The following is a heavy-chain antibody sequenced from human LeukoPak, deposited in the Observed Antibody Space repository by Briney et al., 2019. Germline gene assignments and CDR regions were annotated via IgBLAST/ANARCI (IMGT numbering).Heavy chain of an antibody. CDR2: IYYSGST. CDR1: GGSISSGDYY. D-gene: IGHD2-15*01. Sequence: SETLSLTCTVSGGSISSGDYYWSWIRQPPGKGLEWIGYIYYSGSTYYNPSLKSRVTISVDTSKNQFSLKLSSVTAADTAVYYCARVLCSGGSCYPSYGMDVWGQGTTVTVSS. V-gene: IGHV4-30-4*01. CDR3: ARVLCSGGSCYPSYGMDV. J-gene: IGHJ6*02.